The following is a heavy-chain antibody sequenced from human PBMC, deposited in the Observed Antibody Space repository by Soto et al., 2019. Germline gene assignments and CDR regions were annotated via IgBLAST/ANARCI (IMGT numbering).Heavy chain of an antibody. CDR2: LYWNDNK. V-gene: IGHV2-5*01. CDR3: AHPPCYGDYDFSYTGVDV. D-gene: IGHD4-17*01. J-gene: IGHJ6*02. CDR1: GFSLRTSGVG. Sequence: QITLKESGPTLVKPTQTLTLTCTFSGFSLRTSGVGVGWIRQPPGKALEWLALLYWNDNKLYSPSLQSRLTITKATSKTLGGLTLTNMDTLATGTYYGAHPPCYGDYDFSYTGVDVWGQGTPVTVSS.